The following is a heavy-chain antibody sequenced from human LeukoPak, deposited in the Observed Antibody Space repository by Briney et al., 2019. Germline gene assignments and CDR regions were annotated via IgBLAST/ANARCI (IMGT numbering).Heavy chain of an antibody. CDR3: AREDMVRGMGAIDY. D-gene: IGHD3-10*01. J-gene: IGHJ4*02. CDR1: GFTVSSNY. V-gene: IGHV3-53*01. CDR2: IYSGGST. Sequence: GGSLRLSCAASGFTVSSNYMSWVRHAPGRGLEWVSVIYSGGSTYYADSVKGRFTISRDNSKNTLYLQMHSLRAEDTAVYYCAREDMVRGMGAIDYWGQGTLVTVSS.